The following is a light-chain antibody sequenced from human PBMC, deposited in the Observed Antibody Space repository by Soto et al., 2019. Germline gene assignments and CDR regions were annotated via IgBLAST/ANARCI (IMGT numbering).Light chain of an antibody. J-gene: IGLJ2*01. CDR3: AAWDDSLNGQGV. V-gene: IGLV1-44*01. CDR1: SSNLGSNT. CDR2: SNN. Sequence: QSVLTQPPSASGTPGQRVPISCSGRSSNLGSNTVTWDQQLPGTAPKLLIYSNNPRPSGVPDRFSGSKSGTSASLAISGLQSEDEADYDCAAWDDSLNGQGVFGGGTKLTVL.